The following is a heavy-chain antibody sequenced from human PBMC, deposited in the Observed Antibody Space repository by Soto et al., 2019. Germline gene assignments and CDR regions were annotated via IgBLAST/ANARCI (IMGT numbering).Heavy chain of an antibody. Sequence: SETLSLTCTVSGGSVSSGSYYWSWIRQPPGKGLEWIGYIYYSGSTNYNPSLKSRVTISVDTSKNQFSLKLSSVTAADTAVYYCAREDVLRFLEWPQGMDVWRQGTTVTVSS. CDR3: AREDVLRFLEWPQGMDV. D-gene: IGHD3-3*01. V-gene: IGHV4-61*01. CDR2: IYYSGST. CDR1: GGSVSSGSYY. J-gene: IGHJ6*02.